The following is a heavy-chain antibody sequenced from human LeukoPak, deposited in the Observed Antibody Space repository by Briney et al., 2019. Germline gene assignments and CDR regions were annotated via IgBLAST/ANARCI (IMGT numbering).Heavy chain of an antibody. V-gene: IGHV3-23*01. CDR2: ISGSGGST. Sequence: GGSLRLSCAASGFTFTSYAMSWVRQAPGKGLEWVSTISGSGGSTYYAGSVKGRFTISRDNSKNTLYLQMNSLRVEDTAVYYCAKRFGGNYGHFDHWGQGTLVTVSS. J-gene: IGHJ4*02. CDR1: GFTFTSYA. CDR3: AKRFGGNYGHFDH. D-gene: IGHD1-7*01.